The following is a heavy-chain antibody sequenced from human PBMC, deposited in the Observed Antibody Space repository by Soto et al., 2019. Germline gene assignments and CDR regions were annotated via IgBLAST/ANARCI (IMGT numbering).Heavy chain of an antibody. V-gene: IGHV4-34*01. CDR3: ARGGPPAFDI. CDR1: GGSFSGYY. J-gene: IGHJ3*02. CDR2: INHSGST. Sequence: SETLSLTCAVYGGSFSGYYWSWIRQPPGKGLEWIGEINHSGSTNYNPSLKSRVTISVDTSKNQFSLKLSSVTAADTAVYYCARGGPPAFDIWGQGTMVTVSS.